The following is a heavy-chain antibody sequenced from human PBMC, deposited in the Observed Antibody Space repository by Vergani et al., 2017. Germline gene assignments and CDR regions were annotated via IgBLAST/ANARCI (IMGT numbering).Heavy chain of an antibody. D-gene: IGHD5-24*01. V-gene: IGHV3-30*02. CDR3: AVVSYKDWFDP. Sequence: QVQLVESGGGVVQPGGSLRLSCAASGFTFSSYGMHWVRQAPGKGLEWVAFIRDDGSNKYYADSVKGRFTISRDNSKNSLYLQMNSLRAEDTAVYYCAVVSYKDWFDPWGQGTLVTVSS. J-gene: IGHJ5*02. CDR2: IRDDGSNK. CDR1: GFTFSSYG.